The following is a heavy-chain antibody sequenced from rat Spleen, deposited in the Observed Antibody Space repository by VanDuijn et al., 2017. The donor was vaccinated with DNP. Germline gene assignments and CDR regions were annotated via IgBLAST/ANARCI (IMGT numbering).Heavy chain of an antibody. CDR3: ASHVTGPYVMDV. J-gene: IGHJ4*01. CDR2: ISSGGST. Sequence: QVQLKESGPGLVQPSQTLSLTCTVSGFSLTSYTVTWVRQPPGKGLEWSAAISSGGSTYYNSALKARLSISRDTSKSQVFLKMNSLQTEDTAVYFCASHVTGPYVMDVWGQGTSVTVSS. CDR1: GFSLTSYT. D-gene: IGHD4-1*01. V-gene: IGHV2-6*01.